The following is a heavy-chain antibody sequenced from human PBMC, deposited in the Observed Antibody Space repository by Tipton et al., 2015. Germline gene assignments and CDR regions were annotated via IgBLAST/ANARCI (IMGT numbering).Heavy chain of an antibody. CDR2: IRYTGIT. CDR1: SDSISKYY. D-gene: IGHD2-15*01. V-gene: IGHV4-59*01. Sequence: TLSLTCTVSSDSISKYYWTWIRQPPGKELQWIGYIRYTGITNYNPSLKSRVTISVDTSKTQFSLKMSSVTASDTAVYYCAAFCYGGNCPDYWGQGTLVIVSA. CDR3: AAFCYGGNCPDY. J-gene: IGHJ4*02.